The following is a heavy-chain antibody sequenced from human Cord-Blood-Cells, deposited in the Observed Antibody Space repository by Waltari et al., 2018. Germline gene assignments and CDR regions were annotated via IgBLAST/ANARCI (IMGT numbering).Heavy chain of an antibody. D-gene: IGHD6-13*01. CDR1: GYTFTSFD. Sequence: QVQLVQSGAEVKKPGASVKVSCKDSGYTFTSFDINWVRQAPGQGLEWMGWMNPNSGNTGYAQKFQGRVTITRNTSISTAYMELSSLRSEDTAVYYCARAVRTAAAAPNYQHWGQGTLVTVSS. V-gene: IGHV1-8*03. CDR3: ARAVRTAAAAPNYQH. CDR2: MNPNSGNT. J-gene: IGHJ1*01.